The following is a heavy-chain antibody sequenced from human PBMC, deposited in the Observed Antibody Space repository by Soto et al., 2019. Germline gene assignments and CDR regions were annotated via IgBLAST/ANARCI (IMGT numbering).Heavy chain of an antibody. V-gene: IGHV1-69*13. D-gene: IGHD2-21*02. J-gene: IGHJ6*02. CDR3: ARRVVVTSVRDIAYYYYGLDV. CDR1: GGTFSSYA. Sequence: SVKVSCKAFGGTFSSYAICWVRQAPGQGLEWMGGIIPMFDSTNYAQRFQGRVTITADESTSTAFMELSSLRSEDTAVYYCARRVVVTSVRDIAYYYYGLDVWGQGTTVTVSS. CDR2: IIPMFDST.